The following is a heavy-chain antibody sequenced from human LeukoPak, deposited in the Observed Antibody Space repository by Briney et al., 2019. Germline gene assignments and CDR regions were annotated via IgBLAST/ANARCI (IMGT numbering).Heavy chain of an antibody. J-gene: IGHJ4*02. CDR3: ARDASTWHYFDS. CDR2: ISYDGSNK. Sequence: GGSRRLSCAGSGFTFSSYGRRSVRPAPRKGLEWVAVISYDGSNKYYADSVKGRFTISRDNSKNTLYLQMNSLRAADTAVYYCARDASTWHYFDSWGQGTLVTVSS. CDR1: GFTFSSYG. V-gene: IGHV3-30*03. D-gene: IGHD6-13*01.